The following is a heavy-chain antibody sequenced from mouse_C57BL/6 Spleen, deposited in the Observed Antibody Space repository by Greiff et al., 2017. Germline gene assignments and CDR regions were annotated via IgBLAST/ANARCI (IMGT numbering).Heavy chain of an antibody. D-gene: IGHD2-3*01. J-gene: IGHJ2*01. V-gene: IGHV1-85*01. Sequence: QVQLQQPGTELVKPGASVKLSCKASGYTFTSYWMHWVKQRPGQGLEWIGWIYPRDGSTKYNEKFKGKATLTVDTSSSTAYMELHSLTSEDSAVYCCAREGDGYIDYWGQGTTLTVSS. CDR3: AREGDGYIDY. CDR2: IYPRDGST. CDR1: GYTFTSYW.